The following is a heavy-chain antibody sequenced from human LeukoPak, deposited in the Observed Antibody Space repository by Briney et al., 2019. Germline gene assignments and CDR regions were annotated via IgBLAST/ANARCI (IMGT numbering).Heavy chain of an antibody. Sequence: PSETLSLTCTVSGGSISSYYWSWIRQPPGKGLEWIGYIYYSGSTNYNPSLKSRVTMSVDTSKTQFSLMLSSVTAADTAVYYCARGYDFSDYWGQGTLVTVSS. J-gene: IGHJ4*02. D-gene: IGHD1-1*01. V-gene: IGHV4-59*01. CDR3: ARGYDFSDY. CDR1: GGSISSYY. CDR2: IYYSGST.